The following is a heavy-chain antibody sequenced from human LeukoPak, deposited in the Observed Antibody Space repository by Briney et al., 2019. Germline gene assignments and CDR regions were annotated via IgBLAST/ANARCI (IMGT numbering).Heavy chain of an antibody. Sequence: SETLSLTCAVYGGSFSGYFWTWIRQPPGKGLEWIGEINHSGSTNYNPSLKSRVTISVDTSKNQFSLNLISVTAADTAVYYCAREGGITTVGYIDYWGQGTLVTVSS. J-gene: IGHJ4*02. V-gene: IGHV4-34*01. CDR1: GGSFSGYF. D-gene: IGHD4-23*01. CDR3: AREGGITTVGYIDY. CDR2: INHSGST.